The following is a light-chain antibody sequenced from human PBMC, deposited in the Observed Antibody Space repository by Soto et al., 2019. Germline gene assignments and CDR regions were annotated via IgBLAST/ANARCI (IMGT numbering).Light chain of an antibody. CDR1: HSVLKDF. Sequence: EIVLTQSPATLSLSPGERATLSCRASHSVLKDFLAWYQQKPGQPPRLIIDDAVNRATGVPDRLIGSGCGKDFTLTISRLEPEDFAVYYCHQCAHSPLTFGQGTKVEIK. CDR3: HQCAHSPLT. J-gene: IGKJ1*01. V-gene: IGKV3-20*01. CDR2: DAV.